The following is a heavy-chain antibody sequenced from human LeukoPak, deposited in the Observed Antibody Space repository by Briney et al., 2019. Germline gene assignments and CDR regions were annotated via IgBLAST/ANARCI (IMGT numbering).Heavy chain of an antibody. D-gene: IGHD6-13*01. V-gene: IGHV3-23*01. J-gene: IGHJ5*02. CDR3: AKAPAGPEYSSTWKFGYNWFDP. Sequence: GGSLGLSCAASGFTFSSYSMNWVRQAPGKGLEWVSAIGGSGGRTYYADSVKGRFTISRDNSKNTLYLQMNSLRVEDTAIYYCAKAPAGPEYSSTWKFGYNWFDPWGQGTLVTVSS. CDR1: GFTFSSYS. CDR2: IGGSGGRT.